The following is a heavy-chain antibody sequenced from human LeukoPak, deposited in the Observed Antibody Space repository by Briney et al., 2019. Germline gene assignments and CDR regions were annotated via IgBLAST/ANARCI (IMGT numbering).Heavy chain of an antibody. J-gene: IGHJ4*02. CDR3: ARRSPLEWLSEQYYFDY. Sequence: GGSLRLSCAASGFTFHTNWMSWVRQAPGKGLEWVANINQDGSEKNYVDSVKGRFTISRDNAKNSLSLQMNSLRAEDTAVYYCARRSPLEWLSEQYYFDYWGQGTLVTVSS. D-gene: IGHD3-3*01. CDR2: INQDGSEK. V-gene: IGHV3-7*03. CDR1: GFTFHTNW.